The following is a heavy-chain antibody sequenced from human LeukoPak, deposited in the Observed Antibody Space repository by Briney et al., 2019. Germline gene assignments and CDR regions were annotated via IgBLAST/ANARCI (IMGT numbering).Heavy chain of an antibody. CDR3: EKVWTAKETVVFNS. J-gene: IGHJ3*02. CDR1: GFTFDDYA. Sequence: GGSLRLSCAASGFTFDDYAMHWVRQAPGKGLEWVSGISWNSGSIGYADSVKGRFTISRDNAKNSLYLQMNSLRAEDTALYYCEKVWTAKETVVFNSGGKGKMVTF. CDR2: ISWNSGSI. V-gene: IGHV3-9*01. D-gene: IGHD3/OR15-3a*01.